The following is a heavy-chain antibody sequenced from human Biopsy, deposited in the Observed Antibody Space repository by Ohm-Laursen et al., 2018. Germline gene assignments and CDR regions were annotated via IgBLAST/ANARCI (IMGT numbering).Heavy chain of an antibody. CDR3: ARDRWPHVTLLGLVVFDF. CDR1: GYTFTNYG. Sequence: GASVKASCKASGYTFTNYGISWVRQAPGQGLEWMGWFSPYNGDTDYAQKLQGRVTMTTDTSTSTAYMDLRSLRSDDTAVYYCARDRWPHVTLLGLVVFDFWGQGTLVSVSS. V-gene: IGHV1-18*01. J-gene: IGHJ4*02. CDR2: FSPYNGDT. D-gene: IGHD3-3*01.